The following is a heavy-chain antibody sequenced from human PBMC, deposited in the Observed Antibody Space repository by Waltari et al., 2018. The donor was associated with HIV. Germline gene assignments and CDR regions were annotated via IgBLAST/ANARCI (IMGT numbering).Heavy chain of an antibody. D-gene: IGHD3-10*01. CDR1: GDSMRSSY. CDR3: ARVRGEVADNLAAYNFYGLDV. V-gene: IGHV4-4*07. J-gene: IGHJ6*02. Sequence: QVQLQESGPGLVKPSETLSLTCIISGDSMRSSYWAWIRPPAGKGLEWIGRMYVRGETRYNPSLNSRVTLSIDTSKNQFSLRLNSVTAADTAVYYCARVRGEVADNLAAYNFYGLDVWGQGTTVTVSS. CDR2: MYVRGET.